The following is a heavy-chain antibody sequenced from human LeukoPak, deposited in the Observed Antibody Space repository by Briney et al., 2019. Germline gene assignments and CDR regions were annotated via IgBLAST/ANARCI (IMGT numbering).Heavy chain of an antibody. J-gene: IGHJ3*02. CDR1: GGSISSYY. Sequence: SETLSLTCTVSGGSISSYYWSWLRQPPGKGLEWGGYIYYSAGTNYNPSLKSRVTISVDTSNNPFSLKRSSMTAADTAVYYCARERITARHILFAFGIWGQGKMVTVSS. CDR2: IYYSAGT. CDR3: ARERITARHILFAFGI. V-gene: IGHV4-59*01. D-gene: IGHD6-6*01.